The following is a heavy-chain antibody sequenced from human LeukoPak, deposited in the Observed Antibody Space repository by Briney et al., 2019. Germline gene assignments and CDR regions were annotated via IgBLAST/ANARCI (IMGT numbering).Heavy chain of an antibody. J-gene: IGHJ4*02. V-gene: IGHV3-23*01. CDR1: GFTFSSYA. Sequence: GGSLRLSCAASGFTFSSYAMSWVRQAPGKGLEWVSAISGSGGSTYYADSVKGRFTISRDNSKNTLYLQMNSLRAEDTAVYYCAKDRTFEVRGVMGLYYFDYWGQGTLVTVSS. CDR2: ISGSGGST. CDR3: AKDRTFEVRGVMGLYYFDY. D-gene: IGHD3-10*01.